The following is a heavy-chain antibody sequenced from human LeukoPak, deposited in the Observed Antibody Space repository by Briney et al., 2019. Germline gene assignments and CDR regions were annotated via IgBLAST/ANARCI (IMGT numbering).Heavy chain of an antibody. V-gene: IGHV1-58*02. D-gene: IGHD6-13*01. CDR1: GFTFTSSA. CDR2: TVVGSGNT. CDR3: AAGYSSSWFRAFDI. J-gene: IGHJ3*02. Sequence: SVKVSCKASGFTFTSSAMQWVRQARGQRLEWIGWTVVGSGNTNYAQKFQERVTITRDMSTSTAYMELSSLRSEDTAVYYCAAGYSSSWFRAFDIWGQGTMVTVSS.